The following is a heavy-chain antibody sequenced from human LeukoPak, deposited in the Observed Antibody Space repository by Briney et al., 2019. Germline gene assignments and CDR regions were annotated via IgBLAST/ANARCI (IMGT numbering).Heavy chain of an antibody. CDR1: GYTFTSYD. Sequence: ASVKVSCKASGYTFTSYDITWVRQVSGQGLEWMGWMNPNSGNTDYAQKFQDRVTISRNTSISTAYMELSSLRSEDTAVYYCTGNYYGSGSYADFDYWGQGTLVTVSS. V-gene: IGHV1-8*03. CDR2: MNPNSGNT. CDR3: TGNYYGSGSYADFDY. D-gene: IGHD3-10*01. J-gene: IGHJ4*02.